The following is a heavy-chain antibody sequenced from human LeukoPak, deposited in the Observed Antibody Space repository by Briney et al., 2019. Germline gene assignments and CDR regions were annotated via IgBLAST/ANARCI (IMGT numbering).Heavy chain of an antibody. Sequence: SEPLSLTCTVSEDSISSSNYYWGWIRQPPGKGLEWNGRIYHSGRPYYNPSLKSRLSISVDKSKNQFSLKLSSVTAADTAVYYCATQLRMVGGIINLYYFDYWGQGTLVTVSS. CDR1: EDSISSSNYY. CDR3: ATQLRMVGGIINLYYFDY. D-gene: IGHD3-10*01. J-gene: IGHJ4*02. V-gene: IGHV4-39*01. CDR2: IYHSGRP.